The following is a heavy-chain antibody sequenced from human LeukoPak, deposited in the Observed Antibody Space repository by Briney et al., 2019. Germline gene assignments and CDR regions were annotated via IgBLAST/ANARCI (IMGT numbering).Heavy chain of an antibody. V-gene: IGHV3-23*01. CDR2: ISGSGGST. CDR3: AKIGAGTFDY. J-gene: IGHJ4*02. Sequence: PGGSLRLSCAASGFTFSSYAMSWVRQAPGEGLEWVSAISGSGGSTYYADSVKGRFTISRDNSKNTPYLQMNSLRAEDTAGYYCAKIGAGTFDYWGQGTLVTVSS. D-gene: IGHD1-1*01. CDR1: GFTFSSYA.